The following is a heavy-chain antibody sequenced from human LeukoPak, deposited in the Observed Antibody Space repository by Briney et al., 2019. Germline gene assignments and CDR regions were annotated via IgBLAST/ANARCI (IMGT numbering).Heavy chain of an antibody. D-gene: IGHD4-17*01. CDR3: AMSRATVPNRPFDY. V-gene: IGHV3-48*03. CDR2: ISSSGSTI. Sequence: PGGSLRLSCAASGFTFSRYEMNWVRQAPGKGLEWVSYISSSGSTIYYADSVKGRFTISRDNAKNSLYLQMNSLRAEDTAVYYCAMSRATVPNRPFDYWGQGTLVTVSS. J-gene: IGHJ4*02. CDR1: GFTFSRYE.